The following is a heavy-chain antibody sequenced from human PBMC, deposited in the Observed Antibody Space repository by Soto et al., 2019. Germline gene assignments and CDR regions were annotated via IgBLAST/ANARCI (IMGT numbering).Heavy chain of an antibody. CDR2: MYKTGST. CDR1: GGSISGYY. CDR3: ARHNYGSGSTYFDY. Sequence: TSETLSLTCTVSGGSISGYYWSWIRQPPGKGLEWIGYMYKTGSTVYNPSFKSRVTISVDTSKNQFSLKLNSMTAADTAVYYCARHNYGSGSTYFDYWGQGTLVTVSS. D-gene: IGHD3-10*01. J-gene: IGHJ4*02. V-gene: IGHV4-59*08.